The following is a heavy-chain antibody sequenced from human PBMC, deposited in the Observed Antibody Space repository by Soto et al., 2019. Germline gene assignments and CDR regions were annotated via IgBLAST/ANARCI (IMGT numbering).Heavy chain of an antibody. CDR2: ISGSGGST. D-gene: IGHD5-12*01. V-gene: IGHV3-23*01. J-gene: IGHJ4*02. CDR1: GCTFRGYA. Sequence: GGSQRLSCTAAGCTFRGYARSWVRQNPGKGLEWVSAISGSGGSTHYADSVKGRFTISRDNSKNTLYLQMNSLRAEDTAVYYCAKATTLPHKYYFDYWGQGTLVTVSS. CDR3: AKATTLPHKYYFDY.